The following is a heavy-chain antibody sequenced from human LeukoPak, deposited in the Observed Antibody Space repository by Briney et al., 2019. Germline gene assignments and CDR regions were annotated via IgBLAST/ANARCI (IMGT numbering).Heavy chain of an antibody. V-gene: IGHV1-69*13. D-gene: IGHD2-2*02. CDR2: IIPIFGTS. CDR1: GGTFSSYA. CDR3: ARFGSGKTIPAAINWLDP. J-gene: IGHJ5*02. Sequence: ASVKVSCKASGGTFSSYAISWVRQAPGQGLEWMGGIIPIFGTSNYAQKFQGRVTITADASTSTAYMELSSLRSEDTAVYYCARFGSGKTIPAAINWLDPWGQGTLVTVSS.